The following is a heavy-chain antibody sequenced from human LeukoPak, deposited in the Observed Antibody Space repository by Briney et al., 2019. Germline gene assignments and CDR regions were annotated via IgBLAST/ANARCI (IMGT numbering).Heavy chain of an antibody. J-gene: IGHJ3*02. CDR2: IYTSGST. D-gene: IGHD3-22*01. CDR3: ARESYDSSGPDAFDI. CDR1: GGSFSSYY. Sequence: SETLSLTCTVSGGSFSSYYWSWIRQPAGKGLEWIGRIYTSGSTNYNPSLKSRVTMSVDTSKNQFSLKLSSVTAADTAVYYCARESYDSSGPDAFDIWGQGTMVTVSS. V-gene: IGHV4-4*07.